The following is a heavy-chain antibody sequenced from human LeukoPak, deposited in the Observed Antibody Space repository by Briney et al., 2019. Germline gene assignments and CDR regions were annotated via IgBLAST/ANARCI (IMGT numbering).Heavy chain of an antibody. CDR2: ISYDGSNK. D-gene: IGHD3-10*01. J-gene: IGHJ4*02. V-gene: IGHV3-30*18. CDR1: GFTFSSYG. Sequence: GGSLRLSCAASGFTFSSYGMHWVRQAPGKGLEWVAVISYDGSNKYYADSVKGRFTISRDNSKNTLYLQMNSLRAEDTAVYYCAKDQAGLWFGELLRWGQGTLVTVSS. CDR3: AKDQAGLWFGELLR.